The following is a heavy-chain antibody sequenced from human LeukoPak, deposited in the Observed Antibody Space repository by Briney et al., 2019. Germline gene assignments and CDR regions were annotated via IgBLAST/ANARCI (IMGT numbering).Heavy chain of an antibody. CDR3: ALMRDGYTN. J-gene: IGHJ4*02. D-gene: IGHD5-24*01. V-gene: IGHV3-30*02. Sequence: PGGSLNLSWAPPGFTSGTLALHWARQPQGRGLEWVTFIRHDGSHKSYADSVKGRFTVSRDNSKNTLYLQMNSLRPEDTAVYYCALMRDGYTNWGQGTLVTVSS. CDR2: IRHDGSHK. CDR1: GFTSGTLA.